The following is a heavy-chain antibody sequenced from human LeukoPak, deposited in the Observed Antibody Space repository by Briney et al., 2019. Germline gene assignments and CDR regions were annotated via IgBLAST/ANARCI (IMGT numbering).Heavy chain of an antibody. CDR1: GGTFSSYA. V-gene: IGHV1-69*05. Sequence: ASVKVSCKASGGTFSSYAISWVRQAPGQGLEWMGGIIPIFGTANYAQKFQGRVTITTDESTSTAYMELSSLGSEDTAVYYCARAKVLGLYNWFDPWGQGTLVAVSS. CDR3: ARAKVLGLYNWFDP. J-gene: IGHJ5*02. CDR2: IIPIFGTA.